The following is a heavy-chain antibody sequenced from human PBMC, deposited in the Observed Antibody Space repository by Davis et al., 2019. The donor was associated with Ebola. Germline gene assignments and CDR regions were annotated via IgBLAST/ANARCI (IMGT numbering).Heavy chain of an antibody. D-gene: IGHD2-2*01. V-gene: IGHV3-23*01. CDR1: GFTFSSYA. Sequence: GESLKISCAASGFTFSSYAMSWVRQAPGKGLEWVSAISGSGGSTYYADSVKGRFTISRDNSKNTLYLQMNSLRAEDTAVYYCAKWDIVVVPAANWFDPWGQGTLVTVSS. CDR2: ISGSGGST. J-gene: IGHJ5*02. CDR3: AKWDIVVVPAANWFDP.